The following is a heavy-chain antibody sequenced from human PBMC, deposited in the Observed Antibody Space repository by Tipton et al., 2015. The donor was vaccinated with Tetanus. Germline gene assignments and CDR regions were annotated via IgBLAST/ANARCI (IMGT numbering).Heavy chain of an antibody. V-gene: IGHV1-69*01. D-gene: IGHD6-6*01. J-gene: IGHJ2*01. CDR2: LVPMFGTA. CDR3: AREKFAAARHWLRQGWYFDL. Sequence: QVQLVQSGAEVKKPGSSVKVSCKASGGTFSTYAISWVRQAPGQGLEWLGGLVPMFGTADYAQKFQDRVTITADESTSTAFMELSSLKSEDTAVYYCAREKFAAARHWLRQGWYFDLWGRGTLVTVAS. CDR1: GGTFSTYA.